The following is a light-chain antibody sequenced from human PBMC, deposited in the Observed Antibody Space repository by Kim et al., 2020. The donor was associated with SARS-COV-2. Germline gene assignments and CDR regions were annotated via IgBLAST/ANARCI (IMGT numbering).Light chain of an antibody. J-gene: IGLJ3*02. CDR3: CSYAGRSTWV. V-gene: IGLV2-23*01. CDR2: EGS. CDR1: SSDVGTYNL. Sequence: GQSITISCTGNSSDVGTYNLVSWYQQHPGKAPKLMIYEGSKRPSGVSNRFSGSKSGNTASLTISGLQAADEADYYCCSYAGRSTWVFGGGTKLTVL.